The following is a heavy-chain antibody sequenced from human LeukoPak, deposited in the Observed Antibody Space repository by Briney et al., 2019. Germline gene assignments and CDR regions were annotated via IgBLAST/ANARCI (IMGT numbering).Heavy chain of an antibody. CDR3: ARDQNANFDY. J-gene: IGHJ4*02. V-gene: IGHV1-2*02. CDR2: INPNSGGT. CDR1: GYTFTAYY. Sequence: ASVKVSCKSSGYTFTAYYMHRVRQAPGQGLEWVGWINPNSGGTNYAQKFQGRVAMTRDTSINTAYMELSRLTSDDTAVYYCARDQNANFDYWGQGTLVTVSS.